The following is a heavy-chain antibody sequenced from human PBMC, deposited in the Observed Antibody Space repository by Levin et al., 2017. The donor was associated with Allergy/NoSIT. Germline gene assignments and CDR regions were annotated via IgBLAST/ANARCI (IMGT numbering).Heavy chain of an antibody. CDR1: GYTFTDYY. Sequence: GESLKISCKASGYTFTDYYIQWVRQAPGQGLEWMGWINPNNFETNYAQKFQGRVTMTRDTSINTAYMELSSLRSDDTAVYYCARWGILGRGAFDIWGQGTMVTVSS. V-gene: IGHV1-2*02. CDR3: ARWGILGRGAFDI. J-gene: IGHJ3*02. D-gene: IGHD2-15*01. CDR2: INPNNFET.